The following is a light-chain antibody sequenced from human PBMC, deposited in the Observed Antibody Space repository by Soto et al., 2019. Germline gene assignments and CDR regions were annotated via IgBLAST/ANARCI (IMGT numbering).Light chain of an antibody. CDR2: GAS. J-gene: IGKJ1*01. CDR1: QSVSSNY. V-gene: IGKV3-20*01. Sequence: EIVLTQSPGTLSLSPGERATLYCRASQSVSSNYLAWYQQTPGQAPRLLIYGASSRATGIPDRFSGSASGTDFTLTISRLEPEDFAVHYCQQYGSSPQTFGQGTKVDIK. CDR3: QQYGSSPQT.